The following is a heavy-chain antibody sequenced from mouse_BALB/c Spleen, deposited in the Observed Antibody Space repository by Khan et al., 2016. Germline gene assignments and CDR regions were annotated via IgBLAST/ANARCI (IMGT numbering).Heavy chain of an antibody. V-gene: IGHV3-2*02. CDR3: ARYDYDWYFDV. Sequence: EVKLLESGPGLVKPSQSLSLTCTVTGYSITSDYAWNWIRQFPGNKLEWMGYISYSGYTISNPSLKSRISITRYTSKNQFFLQLNSVTTEDTATYYCARYDYDWYFDVWGAGTTVTVSS. D-gene: IGHD2-4*01. CDR1: GYSITSDYA. J-gene: IGHJ1*01. CDR2: ISYSGYT.